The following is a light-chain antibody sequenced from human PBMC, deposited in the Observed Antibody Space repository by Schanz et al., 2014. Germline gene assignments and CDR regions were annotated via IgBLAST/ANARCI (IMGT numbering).Light chain of an antibody. CDR1: QSVSSNF. V-gene: IGKV3-20*01. CDR2: GAS. CDR3: QQYGYSPPLT. J-gene: IGKJ4*01. Sequence: EIVLTQSPGTLSLSPGERATLSCRASQSVSSNFLAWYQQKPGQAPRLLIYGASRRVTGIPDRFSGSGSGTDFTLTISRLEPEDFALYYCQQYGYSPPLTFGGGTKVEIK.